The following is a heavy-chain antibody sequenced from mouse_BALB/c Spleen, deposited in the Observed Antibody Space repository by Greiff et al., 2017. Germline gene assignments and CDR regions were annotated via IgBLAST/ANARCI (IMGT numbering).Heavy chain of an antibody. J-gene: IGHJ4*01. Sequence: VQVVESGPGLVQPSQSLSITCTVSGFSLTSYGVHWVRQSPGKGLEWLGVIWSGGSTDYNAAFISRLSISKDNSKSQVFFKMNSLQANDTAIYYCARKNGYYYAMDYWGQGTSVTVSS. CDR1: GFSLTSYG. CDR3: ARKNGYYYAMDY. CDR2: IWSGGST. D-gene: IGHD2-2*01. V-gene: IGHV2-2*02.